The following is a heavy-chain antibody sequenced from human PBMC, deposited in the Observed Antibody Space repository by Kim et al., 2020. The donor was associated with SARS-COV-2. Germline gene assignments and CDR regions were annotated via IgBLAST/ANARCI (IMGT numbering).Heavy chain of an antibody. V-gene: IGHV3-30*18. CDR3: AEDRLAYCGGDCYWEYFQH. Sequence: GGSLRLSCAASGFTFSSYGMHWVRQAPGKGLEWVAVISYDGSNKYYADSVKGRFTISRDNSKNTLYLQMNSLRAEDTAVYYCAEDRLAYCGGDCYWEYFQHWGQGTLVTVSS. D-gene: IGHD2-21*02. CDR2: ISYDGSNK. J-gene: IGHJ1*01. CDR1: GFTFSSYG.